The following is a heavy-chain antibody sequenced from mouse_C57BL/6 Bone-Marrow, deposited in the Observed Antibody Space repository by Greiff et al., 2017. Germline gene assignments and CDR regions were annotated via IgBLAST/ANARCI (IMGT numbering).Heavy chain of an antibody. V-gene: IGHV1-54*01. Sequence: VKLMESGAELVRPGTSVKVSCKASGYAFTNYLIAWVKQRPGQGLEWFGVINTGGGGTNYNEKFKGKAKLTAANSSSTAYMQLSSLTSEDSAVYFCAQKGYPYYWGQGTTLTVSS. CDR1: GYAFTNYL. CDR2: INTGGGGT. D-gene: IGHD2-14*01. CDR3: AQKGYPYY. J-gene: IGHJ2*01.